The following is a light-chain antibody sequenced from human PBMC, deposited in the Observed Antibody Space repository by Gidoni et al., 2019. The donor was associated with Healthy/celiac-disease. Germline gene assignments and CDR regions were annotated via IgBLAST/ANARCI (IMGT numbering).Light chain of an antibody. Sequence: DSQLTQSPSTLSASVGDRVTITRRASQSTSSWLAWYQQKPGKAPKLLIYKASSLESGVPSRFSGSGSGTEFTLTISSLQPDDFATYYCQQYNSYSRTFGQGTKVEIK. J-gene: IGKJ1*01. V-gene: IGKV1-5*03. CDR1: QSTSSW. CDR2: KAS. CDR3: QQYNSYSRT.